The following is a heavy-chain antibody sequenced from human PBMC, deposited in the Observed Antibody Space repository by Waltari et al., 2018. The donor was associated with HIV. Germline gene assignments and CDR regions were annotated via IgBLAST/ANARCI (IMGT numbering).Heavy chain of an antibody. CDR3: ATAKGAHDPSEF. V-gene: IGHV3-48*01. CDR2: ISSSYIL. J-gene: IGHJ3*01. Sequence: EVQLVESGGGLVQPGGSLSLSCVTSGFTFSVYTMSWVRQAPGKGLEWISSISSSYILYYADSVKGRLTIYRDDAKKSLCLQMNSLRADDTGVYYCATAKGAHDPSEFWGQGTKVSVSS. CDR1: GFTFSVYT.